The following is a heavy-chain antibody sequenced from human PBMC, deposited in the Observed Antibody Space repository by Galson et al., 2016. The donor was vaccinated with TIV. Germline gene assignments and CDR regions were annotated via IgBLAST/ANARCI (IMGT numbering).Heavy chain of an antibody. CDR1: GIIFNSYA. CDR2: IIPMFGTA. CDR3: AEASKYESSGYYRDVFDI. V-gene: IGHV1-69*06. J-gene: IGHJ3*02. D-gene: IGHD3-22*01. Sequence: SVKVSCKASGIIFNSYAISWVRRAPGQGLEWMGGIIPMFGTANYARNFQGRVTITADKSTSTAYMELSSLRSEDTAVYYCAEASKYESSGYYRDVFDIWGQGTTVTVSS.